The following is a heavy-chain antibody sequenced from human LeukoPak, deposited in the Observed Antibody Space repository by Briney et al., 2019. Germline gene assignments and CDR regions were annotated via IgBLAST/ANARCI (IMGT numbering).Heavy chain of an antibody. CDR1: GVSISSYY. Sequence: SATLSLTCTVSGVSISSYYWNWIRQAPGKGLEWIGNIYYSGSSNYNPSLRGRVTISLDTSKNQFSLKLSSVTAADTAVYYCARFPYGAYGLDYWGQGTLVTVSS. D-gene: IGHD4-17*01. CDR2: IYYSGSS. CDR3: ARFPYGAYGLDY. J-gene: IGHJ4*02. V-gene: IGHV4-59*08.